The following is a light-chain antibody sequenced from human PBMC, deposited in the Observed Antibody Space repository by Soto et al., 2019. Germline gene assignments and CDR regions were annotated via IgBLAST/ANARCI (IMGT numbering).Light chain of an antibody. CDR3: CSYAGNSLWV. CDR2: DVI. Sequence: QSVLTQPRSVSGSPGQSVTISCTGTSSDVGGSNLVSWYQQHAGRAPKLVIYDVIKRPSGVPDRFSGSKSGNTASLTISGLQVEDEADYYCCSYAGNSLWVFGGGTQLT. J-gene: IGLJ3*02. CDR1: SSDVGGSNL. V-gene: IGLV2-11*01.